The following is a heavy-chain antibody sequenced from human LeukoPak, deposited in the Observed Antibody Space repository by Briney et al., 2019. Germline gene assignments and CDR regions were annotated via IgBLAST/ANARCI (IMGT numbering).Heavy chain of an antibody. CDR1: GYSFTSYW. CDR2: IYPGDSDT. J-gene: IGHJ4*02. Sequence: GESLKISCKGSGYSFTSYWIGWVRQLPGKGLEWMGIIYPGDSDTRYSPSFQGQVTISADKSISTASLQWSSLKASDTAMYYCARLTCSSTSCYGYHFDYWGQGTLVTVSS. V-gene: IGHV5-51*01. D-gene: IGHD2-2*01. CDR3: ARLTCSSTSCYGYHFDY.